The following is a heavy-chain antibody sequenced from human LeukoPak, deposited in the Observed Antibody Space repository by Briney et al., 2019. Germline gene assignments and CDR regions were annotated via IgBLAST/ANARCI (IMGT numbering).Heavy chain of an antibody. D-gene: IGHD6-6*01. Sequence: SETLSLTCTVSGGSISSSSYYWGWIRQPPGKGLEWIGSIYYSGSTYYNPSLKSRVTISVDTSKNQFSLKLSSVTAADTAVYYCARPIAARPSGGYWGQGTLVTVSS. CDR3: ARPIAARPSGGY. CDR1: GGSISSSSYY. V-gene: IGHV4-39*01. J-gene: IGHJ4*02. CDR2: IYYSGST.